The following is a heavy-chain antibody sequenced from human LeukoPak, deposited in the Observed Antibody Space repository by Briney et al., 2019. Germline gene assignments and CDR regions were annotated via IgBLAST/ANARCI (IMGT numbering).Heavy chain of an antibody. CDR2: ISYYGNNK. CDR3: TRDYGDYVFDY. J-gene: IGHJ4*02. D-gene: IGHD4-17*01. V-gene: IGHV3-30-3*01. Sequence: AGGSLRLSCAASGLTFSSFAMHWVRQAPGKGLEWLAVISYYGNNKYYADSVKGRFTISRDNSKNTLYLQMNSLRAEDTAVYYCTRDYGDYVFDYWGQGTLVTVSS. CDR1: GLTFSSFA.